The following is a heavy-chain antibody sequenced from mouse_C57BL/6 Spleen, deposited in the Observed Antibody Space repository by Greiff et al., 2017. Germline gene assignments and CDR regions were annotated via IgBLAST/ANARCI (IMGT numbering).Heavy chain of an antibody. Sequence: VKLMESGAELARPGASVKLSCKASGYTFTSYGISWVKQRTGQGLEWIGEIYPRSGNTYYNEQFKGKATLTADKSSSTAYMELRSLTSEASAVYFCARPTVVATGCDYWGQGTTLTVSS. D-gene: IGHD1-1*01. V-gene: IGHV1-81*01. CDR3: ARPTVVATGCDY. J-gene: IGHJ2*01. CDR1: GYTFTSYG. CDR2: IYPRSGNT.